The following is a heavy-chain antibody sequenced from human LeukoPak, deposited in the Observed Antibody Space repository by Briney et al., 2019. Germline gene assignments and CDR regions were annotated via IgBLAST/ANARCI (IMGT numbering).Heavy chain of an antibody. J-gene: IGHJ6*02. V-gene: IGHV3-7*04. CDR2: IKQDGSEK. CDR1: RFSFSNNA. Sequence: PGGSLRLSCAASRFSFSNNAMSWVRQAPGKGLEWVANIKQDGSEKYYVGSVKGRFTISRDNAKNSLFLQMNSLRAEDTAVYYCARALDVWGQGTTVTVSS. CDR3: ARALDV.